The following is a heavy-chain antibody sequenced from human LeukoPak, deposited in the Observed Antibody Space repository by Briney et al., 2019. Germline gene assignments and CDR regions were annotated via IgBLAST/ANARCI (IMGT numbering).Heavy chain of an antibody. D-gene: IGHD3-10*01. Sequence: SETLSLTCTVSGGSISSYYWSWIRQPPGKGLEWIGYIYYSGSTNYNPSLKSRVTISVDTSKNQFSLKLSSVTAADMAVYYCAKYIRDSGTYYFGYWGRGTLVTVSS. CDR2: IYYSGST. CDR3: AKYIRDSGTYYFGY. J-gene: IGHJ4*02. CDR1: GGSISSYY. V-gene: IGHV4-59*01.